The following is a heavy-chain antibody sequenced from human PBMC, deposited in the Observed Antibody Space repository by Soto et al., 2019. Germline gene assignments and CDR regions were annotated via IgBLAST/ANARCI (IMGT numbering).Heavy chain of an antibody. V-gene: IGHV3-33*01. J-gene: IGHJ4*02. CDR1: GFTFSSYG. CDR3: ARDAGKARGSGSYYNPSQPTRPDY. Sequence: PGGSLRLSCAASGFTFSSYGMHWVRQAPGKGLEWVAVIWYDGSNKYYADSVKGRFTISRDNSKNTLYLQMNSLRAEDTAVYYCARDAGKARGSGSYYNPSQPTRPDYWGQGTLVTVSS. CDR2: IWYDGSNK. D-gene: IGHD3-10*01.